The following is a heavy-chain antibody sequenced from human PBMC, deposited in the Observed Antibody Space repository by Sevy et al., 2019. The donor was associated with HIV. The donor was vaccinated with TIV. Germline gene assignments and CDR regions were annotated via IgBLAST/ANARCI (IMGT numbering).Heavy chain of an antibody. CDR2: IYCGGST. D-gene: IGHD3-16*01. CDR3: ARGRITFFDD. J-gene: IGHJ4*02. Sequence: SETLSLTCIVSGGPISTCTNFWGWIRQPPGKGLEWIGSIYCGGSTYYNPSLKSRVAISVYTSKNQFSLKVNSVSAADTAVYYCARGRITFFDDWGQGALVTVSS. V-gene: IGHV4-39*01. CDR1: GGPISTCTNF.